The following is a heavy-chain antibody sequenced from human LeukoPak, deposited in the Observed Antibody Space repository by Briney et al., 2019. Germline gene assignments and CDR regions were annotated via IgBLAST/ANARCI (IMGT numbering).Heavy chain of an antibody. V-gene: IGHV3-23*01. D-gene: IGHD1-1*01. CDR2: ISGSGGST. J-gene: IGHJ4*02. CDR1: GFTFSSYA. Sequence: TGGSLRLSCAASGFTFSSYAMSWVRQAPGKGLEWVSAISGSGGSTYYADSVKGRFTISRDNSKDTLYLQMNSLRAEDTAVYYCARGRTGPLQTEDYWGQGTLVTVSS. CDR3: ARGRTGPLQTEDY.